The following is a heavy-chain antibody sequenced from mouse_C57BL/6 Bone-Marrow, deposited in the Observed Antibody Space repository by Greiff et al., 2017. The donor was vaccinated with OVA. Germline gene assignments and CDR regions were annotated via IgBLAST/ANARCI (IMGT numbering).Heavy chain of an antibody. J-gene: IGHJ3*01. CDR1: GFNIKDDY. CDR3: TTVSYVWWFAY. D-gene: IGHD1-1*01. V-gene: IGHV14-4*01. Sequence: VHVKQSGAELVRPGASVKLSCTASGFNIKDDYLHWVKQRPEQGLEWIGWIDPENGDTEYASKFQGKATITADTSSNTAYLQLSSLTSEDTAVYYCTTVSYVWWFAYWGQGTLVTVSA. CDR2: IDPENGDT.